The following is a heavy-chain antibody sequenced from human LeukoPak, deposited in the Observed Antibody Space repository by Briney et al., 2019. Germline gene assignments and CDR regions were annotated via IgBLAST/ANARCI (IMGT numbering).Heavy chain of an antibody. V-gene: IGHV3-20*04. Sequence: GGSLRLSCAASGFTFDDYGMTWVRQAPGKGLEWVSGINWNGGSTGYADSVKGRFTISRDNAKNSLYLQMNSLRAEDTALYYCARAGLYNWNYEGTTYFDFWGQGTLVTVSS. CDR3: ARAGLYNWNYEGTTYFDF. J-gene: IGHJ4*02. CDR2: INWNGGST. CDR1: GFTFDDYG. D-gene: IGHD1-7*01.